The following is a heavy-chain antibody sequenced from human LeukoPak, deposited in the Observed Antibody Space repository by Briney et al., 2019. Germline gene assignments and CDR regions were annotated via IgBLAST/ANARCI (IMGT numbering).Heavy chain of an antibody. V-gene: IGHV5-51*01. D-gene: IGHD1-7*01. CDR3: ARHLGTWGTGTTGYFDY. CDR1: GYSFTSYW. Sequence: GESLKISCKGSGYSFTSYWIGWVRQMPGKGLEWMGIIYPGDSDTRYSPSFQGQVTISADKSISTAYLQWSSLKASDTAMYYCARHLGTWGTGTTGYFDYWGQGTLVTVSS. CDR2: IYPGDSDT. J-gene: IGHJ4*02.